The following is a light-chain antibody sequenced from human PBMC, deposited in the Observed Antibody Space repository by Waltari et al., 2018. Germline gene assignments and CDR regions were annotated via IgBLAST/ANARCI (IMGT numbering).Light chain of an antibody. CDR3: QAWDTTTVV. CDR2: YDS. Sequence: SYELTQPPSVSVSPGQTASITCSGDNLGNRYASWYQQKPGQSPVLVIYYDSKRPSGIPERFSGSNSGNTATLTISGTQAMDEADYYCQAWDTTTVVFGGGTKVTVL. CDR1: NLGNRY. V-gene: IGLV3-1*01. J-gene: IGLJ2*01.